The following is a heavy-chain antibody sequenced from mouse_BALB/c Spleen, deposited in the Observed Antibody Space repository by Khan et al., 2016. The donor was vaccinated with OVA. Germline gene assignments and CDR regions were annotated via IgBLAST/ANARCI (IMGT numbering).Heavy chain of an antibody. Sequence: VQLQESGPGLVAPSQSLSITCTVSGFSLTGYGVNWVRQPPGKGLEWLGMIWGDGSTDYNSALKSRLNLSKDNSKSQVFLKMNSLQTDDTARYYCARAYYGNYREAMDHWGHGTSVTVSS. CDR3: ARAYYGNYREAMDH. J-gene: IGHJ4*01. D-gene: IGHD2-10*01. CDR2: IWGDGST. V-gene: IGHV2-6-7*01. CDR1: GFSLTGYG.